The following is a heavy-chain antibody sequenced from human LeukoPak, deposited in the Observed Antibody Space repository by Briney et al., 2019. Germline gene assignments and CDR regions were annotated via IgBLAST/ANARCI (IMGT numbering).Heavy chain of an antibody. CDR3: AAPGNRGSGPFDF. CDR1: GLTFSSCW. D-gene: IGHD3-10*01. J-gene: IGHJ4*02. Sequence: GGPLRLSCEASGLTFSSCWMHWVRQVPGKGLVWVSRVNSDGSGTTYADSVKGRFTISRDNAKNTLYLQMNNLRAEDTAVYYCAAPGNRGSGPFDFWGQGILVTVSP. CDR2: VNSDGSGT. V-gene: IGHV3-74*01.